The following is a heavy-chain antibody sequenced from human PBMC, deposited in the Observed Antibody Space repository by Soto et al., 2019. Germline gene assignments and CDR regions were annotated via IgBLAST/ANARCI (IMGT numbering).Heavy chain of an antibody. J-gene: IGHJ5*02. Sequence: GGSLRLSCAASGFTFSSYAMSWVRQAPGKGLEWVSAISGSGGSTYYADSVTGRFTISRDNSKNTLYLQMNSLRAEDTAVYYCAKDLGVGRHNWFDPWGQGTLVTVSS. CDR1: GFTFSSYA. D-gene: IGHD3-3*01. CDR3: AKDLGVGRHNWFDP. V-gene: IGHV3-23*01. CDR2: ISGSGGST.